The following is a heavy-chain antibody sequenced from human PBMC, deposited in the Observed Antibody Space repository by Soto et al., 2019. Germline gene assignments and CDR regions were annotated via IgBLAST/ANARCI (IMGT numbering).Heavy chain of an antibody. CDR3: AGTDSYTSGLDY. V-gene: IGHV4-38-2*01. D-gene: IGHD6-19*01. CDR1: DYSSRSGYY. J-gene: IGHJ4*02. Sequence: SETLSLTCAVSDYSSRSGYYWAWIRQPPGKGLEYIGSIYHSGGTFYNPSLKSRVTMSVDTSKKQFSLRLTAVTAADTAVYYCAGTDSYTSGLDYWGQGTVVTVSS. CDR2: IYHSGGT.